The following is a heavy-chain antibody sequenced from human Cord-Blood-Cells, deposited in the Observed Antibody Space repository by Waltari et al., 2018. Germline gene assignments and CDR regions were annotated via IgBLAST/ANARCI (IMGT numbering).Heavy chain of an antibody. CDR1: GYSISSGYY. J-gene: IGHJ5*02. Sequence: QVQLQESGPGLVKPSETLSLTCTVSGYSISSGYYWGWIRQPPGKGLEWIGSIYHRGRTYYTPSLKRRVTIAVDTSKNQFSLKLSSVTAADTAVYDCATTVTNWFDPWGQGTLVTVSS. V-gene: IGHV4-38-2*02. D-gene: IGHD4-17*01. CDR3: ATTVTNWFDP. CDR2: IYHRGRT.